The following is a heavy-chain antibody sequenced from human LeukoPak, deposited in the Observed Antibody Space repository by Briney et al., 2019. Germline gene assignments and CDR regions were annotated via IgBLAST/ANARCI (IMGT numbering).Heavy chain of an antibody. V-gene: IGHV4-34*01. D-gene: IGHD6-6*01. CDR2: INHSGST. CDR1: GGSFSGYY. CDR3: ARASAYSSSSGVNC. J-gene: IGHJ4*02. Sequence: PSETLSLTCAVYGGSFSGYYWSWIRQPPGRGLEWIGEINHSGSTNYNPSLKSRVTISVDTSKNQFSLMLTSVTAADTAVYYCARASAYSSSSGVNCWGQGTLVTVSS.